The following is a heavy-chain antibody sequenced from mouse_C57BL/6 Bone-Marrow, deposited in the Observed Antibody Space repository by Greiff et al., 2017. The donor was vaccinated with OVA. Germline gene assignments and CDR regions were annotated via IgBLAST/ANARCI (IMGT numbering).Heavy chain of an antibody. Sequence: VQLQQSGAELVRPGASVKLSCKASGYTFTDYYINWVKQRPGQGLEWIARIYPGSGNTYYNEKFKGKATLTAEKSSSTAYMQLSSLTSEDSAVYFCAKGGFYNYFDYWGQGTTLTVSS. J-gene: IGHJ2*01. CDR2: IYPGSGNT. CDR1: GYTFTDYY. CDR3: AKGGFYNYFDY. V-gene: IGHV1-76*01. D-gene: IGHD2-12*01.